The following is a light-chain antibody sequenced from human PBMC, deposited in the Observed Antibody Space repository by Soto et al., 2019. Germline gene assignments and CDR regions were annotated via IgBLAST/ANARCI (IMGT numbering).Light chain of an antibody. Sequence: DIVMTQSPAILSVSLGERATLSCLASQSISDNLAWYQQRSGQAPRLLIYVASTRATGVPARFSGSGSGTEFTLTISSLQSDEFAIYYCQQYKSWPPLTFGGGTKVE. J-gene: IGKJ4*01. V-gene: IGKV3-15*01. CDR1: QSISDN. CDR2: VAS. CDR3: QQYKSWPPLT.